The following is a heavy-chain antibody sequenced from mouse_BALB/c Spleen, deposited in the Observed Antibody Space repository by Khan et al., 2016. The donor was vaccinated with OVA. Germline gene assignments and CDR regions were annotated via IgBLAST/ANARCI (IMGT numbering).Heavy chain of an antibody. J-gene: IGHJ3*01. CDR1: GFTFSSYG. Sequence: EVQLVESGGDLVKPGGSLKLSCEASGFTFSSYGMSWVRQTPDKRLEWVATISNGGSYNYYPDSVKGRLTISRDNAKNTLYLQMSSLKSEDTAMYYCARHRFTSPAAWFAYWGQGTLVTVSA. D-gene: IGHD1-1*01. CDR2: ISNGGSYN. CDR3: ARHRFTSPAAWFAY. V-gene: IGHV5-6*01.